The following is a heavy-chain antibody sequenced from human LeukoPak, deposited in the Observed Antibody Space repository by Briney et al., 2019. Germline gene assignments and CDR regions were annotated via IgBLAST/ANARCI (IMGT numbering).Heavy chain of an antibody. CDR2: IYSRGGT. V-gene: IGHV3-53*01. CDR1: GFPVSNNY. D-gene: IGHD6-13*01. J-gene: IGHJ4*02. CDR3: ARDPPGIAASGTYY. Sequence: GGSLRLSCAVSGFPVSNNYMNWVRQAPGKGLEWVSLIYSRGGTSYADSVKGRFTISRDSSKNTLFLQMNSLRVEDTAVYYCARDPPGIAASGTYYWGQGTLVTVSS.